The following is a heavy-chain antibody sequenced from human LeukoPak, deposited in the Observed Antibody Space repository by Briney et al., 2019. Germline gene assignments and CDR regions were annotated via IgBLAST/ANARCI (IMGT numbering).Heavy chain of an antibody. V-gene: IGHV3-23*01. J-gene: IGHJ4*02. D-gene: IGHD6-13*01. CDR1: GFTFSSYA. Sequence: PGGSLRLSCAASGFTFSSYAMSWVRQAPGKGLEWVSTIDSSAGSPDYADSVKGRFTISRDNSKNTLYLQMNSLRAEDTAVYYCAKAQIKESTWSYFDYWGQGTLVTVS. CDR2: IDSSAGSP. CDR3: AKAQIKESTWSYFDY.